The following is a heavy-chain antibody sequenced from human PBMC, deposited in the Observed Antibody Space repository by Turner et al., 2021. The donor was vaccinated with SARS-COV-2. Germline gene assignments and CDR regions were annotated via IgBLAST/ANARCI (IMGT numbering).Heavy chain of an antibody. Sequence: QVQLVESGGGVVQPGRSLRPSCPASGFSFSRYAMHWVRQAPGKWLEWVAVISYDGSNKYYADSVKGRFTISRDNSKNTLYLQMNSLRAEDTAVYYCARGPVYGDYDSSYDYYGMDVWGQGTTVTVSS. CDR3: ARGPVYGDYDSSYDYYGMDV. J-gene: IGHJ6*02. V-gene: IGHV3-30-3*01. CDR1: GFSFSRYA. D-gene: IGHD4-17*01. CDR2: ISYDGSNK.